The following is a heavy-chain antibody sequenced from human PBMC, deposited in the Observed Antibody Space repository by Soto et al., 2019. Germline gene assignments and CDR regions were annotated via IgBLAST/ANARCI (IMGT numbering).Heavy chain of an antibody. CDR1: GFTFSTYA. J-gene: IGHJ4*02. V-gene: IGHV3-23*01. CDR3: AKRTVLDY. D-gene: IGHD2-21*02. Sequence: LGLSCAASGFTFSTYAMSWVRQAPGKGLEWVSAISGSGGNTYYADSVKGRFTISRDNSKNTLYLQMNSLRAEDTAVYYCAKRTVLDYWGQGTQVTVSS. CDR2: ISGSGGNT.